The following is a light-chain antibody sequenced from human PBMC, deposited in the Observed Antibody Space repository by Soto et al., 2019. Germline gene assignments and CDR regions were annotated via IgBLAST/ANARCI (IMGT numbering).Light chain of an antibody. V-gene: IGLV2-14*01. CDR1: RTDVGGYNF. Sequence: SARTQPASVSGSPGQSITISCTGTRTDVGGYNFVSWYQQHPGEAPKLIIYEVSNRPSGVSNRFSGSKSDNTASLTISGLQAEDEADYYCCSYVSSKTYVFGTGTKVTVL. J-gene: IGLJ1*01. CDR3: CSYVSSKTYV. CDR2: EVS.